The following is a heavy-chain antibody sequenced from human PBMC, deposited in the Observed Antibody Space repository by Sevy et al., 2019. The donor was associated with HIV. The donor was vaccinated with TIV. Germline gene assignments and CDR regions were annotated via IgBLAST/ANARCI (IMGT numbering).Heavy chain of an antibody. CDR2: INPNSGGT. CDR3: SRDRMIFGSGPPDS. V-gene: IGHV1-2*02. D-gene: IGHD3-3*01. Sequence: AGASVEVSCKCSGYSFTAYYIHWVRQAPGQGLEWMGWINPNSGGTNYAQKFQGRVTMTSDASTSTAYMDLSSLRSDDTAVHYCSRDRMIFGSGPPDSWGQGTLVTVSS. J-gene: IGHJ4*02. CDR1: GYSFTAYY.